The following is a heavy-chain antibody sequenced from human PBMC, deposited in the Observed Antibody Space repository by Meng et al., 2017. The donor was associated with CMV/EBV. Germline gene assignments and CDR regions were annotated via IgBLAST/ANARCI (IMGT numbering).Heavy chain of an antibody. CDR3: ARKFAAGSFDY. V-gene: IGHV1-2*02. Sequence: ASVKVSCKASGYTFTGYYMHWVRQAPGQGLEWMGWINPNSGGTNYAQKFQGRVTMTTDTSTSTAYMELRSLRSDDTAVYYCARKFAAGSFDYWGQGTLVTVSS. J-gene: IGHJ4*02. D-gene: IGHD3-10*01. CDR1: GYTFTGYY. CDR2: INPNSGGT.